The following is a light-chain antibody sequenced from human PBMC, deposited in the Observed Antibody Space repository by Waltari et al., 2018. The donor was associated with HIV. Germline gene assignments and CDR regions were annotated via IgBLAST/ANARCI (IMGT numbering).Light chain of an antibody. CDR2: EGS. Sequence: QSALTQPASVSGSPGQSITISCTGTSSDVGSYNLVSWYQQHPGKAPKLMIYEGSKRPSGVSNRCSGSKSGNTASLTISGLQAEDEADYYCCSYAGSSTLLFGGGTKLTVL. V-gene: IGLV2-23*01. CDR3: CSYAGSSTLL. CDR1: SSDVGSYNL. J-gene: IGLJ2*01.